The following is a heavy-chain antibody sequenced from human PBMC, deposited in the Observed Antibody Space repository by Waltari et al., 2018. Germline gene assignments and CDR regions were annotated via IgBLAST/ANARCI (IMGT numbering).Heavy chain of an antibody. D-gene: IGHD3-3*01. V-gene: IGHV3-7*01. J-gene: IGHJ4*02. Sequence: EVQLVDSGGGLVQPGGSLRLSCAASGFTFSTCWMSWVRQAPGKGLEWVATVKQDGSDKYYVDSVKCRFTISRDNGDNSLYLQMNSLRAEDTAVYYCARDFYDVTSGFYTPGLFDYWGQGSLVTVSS. CDR2: VKQDGSDK. CDR1: GFTFSTCW. CDR3: ARDFYDVTSGFYTPGLFDY.